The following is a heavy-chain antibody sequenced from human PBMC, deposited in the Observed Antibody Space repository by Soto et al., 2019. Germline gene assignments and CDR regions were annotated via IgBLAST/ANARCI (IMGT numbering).Heavy chain of an antibody. Sequence: QVQLVQSGAEVKKPGSSVKVSCKASGGTFSSYAISWVRQAPGQGLEWMGGIIPIFGTANYAQKFQGRVTITADKSTSTAYMELRSLRSEDTAVYYCARDASLAAAGTTPLGTWGQRTLVTVSS. CDR2: IIPIFGTA. V-gene: IGHV1-69*06. CDR3: ARDASLAAAGTTPLGT. D-gene: IGHD6-13*01. CDR1: GGTFSSYA. J-gene: IGHJ5*02.